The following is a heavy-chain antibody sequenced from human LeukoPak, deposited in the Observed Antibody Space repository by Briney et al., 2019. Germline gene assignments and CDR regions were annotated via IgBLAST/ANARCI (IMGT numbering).Heavy chain of an antibody. CDR3: ARALYYYDSSGLGPDY. Sequence: GASVKVSCTASGYTFTGYYMHWVRQAPGQGLEWMGWINPNSGGTNYAQKFQGRVTMTRDTSISTAYMELSRLRSDDTAVYYCARALYYYDSSGLGPDYWGQGTLVTVSS. CDR1: GYTFTGYY. D-gene: IGHD3-22*01. CDR2: INPNSGGT. J-gene: IGHJ4*02. V-gene: IGHV1-2*02.